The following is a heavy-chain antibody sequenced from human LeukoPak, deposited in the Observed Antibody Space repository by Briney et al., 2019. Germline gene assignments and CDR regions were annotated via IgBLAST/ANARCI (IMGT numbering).Heavy chain of an antibody. Sequence: SETLSLTCAVSGYFISSGYYWGWIRQPPGKGLEWIGSIYHSGSTYYNPSLKSRVTISVDTSKNQFSLKLSSVTAADTAVYYCARHDFWSDPEYYFDYWGQGTLVTVSS. D-gene: IGHD3-3*01. V-gene: IGHV4-38-2*01. CDR3: ARHDFWSDPEYYFDY. J-gene: IGHJ4*02. CDR2: IYHSGST. CDR1: GYFISSGYY.